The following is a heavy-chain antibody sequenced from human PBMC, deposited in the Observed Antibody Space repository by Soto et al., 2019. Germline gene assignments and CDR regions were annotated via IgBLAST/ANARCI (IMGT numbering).Heavy chain of an antibody. D-gene: IGHD2-15*01. Sequence: PGGSLRLSCVVSGFTLSLYSMNWVRQAPGKGLEWVSYISTTSSTIYYAGSVRGRFTISRDNAKNSLDLQMSSLRDEDTAVYYCANSCSGGNCLDYWGQGILVTVSS. V-gene: IGHV3-48*02. CDR3: ANSCSGGNCLDY. CDR2: ISTTSSTI. CDR1: GFTLSLYS. J-gene: IGHJ4*02.